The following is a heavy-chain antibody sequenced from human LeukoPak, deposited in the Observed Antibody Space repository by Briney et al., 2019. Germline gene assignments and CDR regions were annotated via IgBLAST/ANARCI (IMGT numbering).Heavy chain of an antibody. CDR1: GFTFSSHG. J-gene: IGHJ4*02. V-gene: IGHV3-30*03. CDR2: ISYDGSAK. CDR3: ARDSSGCYTFDY. D-gene: IGHD3-22*01. Sequence: GGSLRLSCAASGFTFSSHGMHWVRQAPGKGLEWVAVISYDGSAKYCADSVKGRFTISRDNSKNTVYLEMDSPRAEDTAVYYCARDSSGCYTFDYWGQGTLVTVSS.